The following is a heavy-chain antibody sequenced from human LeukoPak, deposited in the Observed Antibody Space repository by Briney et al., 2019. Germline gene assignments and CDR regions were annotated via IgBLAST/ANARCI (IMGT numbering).Heavy chain of an antibody. CDR3: ARRTGYLNYYYYYYMDV. V-gene: IGHV4-59*01. CDR2: IYYSGST. CDR1: GGSISSYY. D-gene: IGHD3/OR15-3a*01. Sequence: SETLSLTCTVSGGSISSYYWSWIRQPPGKGLEWIGYIYYSGSTNYNPSLKSRVTISVDTSRNQLSLKLSSVTAADSAVYYCARRTGYLNYYYYYYMDVWGNGTTVTVSS. J-gene: IGHJ6*03.